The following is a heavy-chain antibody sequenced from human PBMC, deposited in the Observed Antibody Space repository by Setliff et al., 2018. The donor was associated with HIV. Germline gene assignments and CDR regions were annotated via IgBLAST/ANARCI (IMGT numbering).Heavy chain of an antibody. Sequence: ASVKVSCKASGYTFTGYYMHWVRQAPGQGLEWMGRINPNSGGTNYARKFQGRVTMTRDTSISTAYMELSRLRSDDTAVYYCARDHSAASGTGWFDPWGQGTLVTVSS. D-gene: IGHD6-13*01. J-gene: IGHJ5*02. CDR1: GYTFTGYY. V-gene: IGHV1-2*06. CDR3: ARDHSAASGTGWFDP. CDR2: INPNSGGT.